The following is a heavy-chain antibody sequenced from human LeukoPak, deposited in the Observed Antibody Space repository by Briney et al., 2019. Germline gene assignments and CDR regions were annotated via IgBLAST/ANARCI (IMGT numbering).Heavy chain of an antibody. V-gene: IGHV3-20*04. CDR3: ASVHGGSDRAWFDP. CDR1: GFPFYDYG. D-gene: IGHD1-26*01. CDR2: NNWNGGST. J-gene: IGHJ5*02. Sequence: GGSLRLSWAASGFPFYDYGMTWVRQDPGKGLEWVSGNNWNGGSTGYAASGQGRFPISRGNAKHSLYPPMNRLRAEDTALYLLASVHGGSDRAWFDPWGQGTLVTVCS.